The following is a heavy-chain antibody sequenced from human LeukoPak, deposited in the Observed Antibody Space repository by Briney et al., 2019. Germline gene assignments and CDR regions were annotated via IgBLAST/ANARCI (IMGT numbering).Heavy chain of an antibody. J-gene: IGHJ4*02. CDR1: GYTSTSYY. CDR2: IIPSGGST. Sequence: ASVKVSCKASGYTSTSYYIHWVRQAPGQGLEWMGIIIPSGGSTNYPPKFQGRITVTRDTSTSIVYMELSRLRSEDTAMYYCVREFRGGTFDFWGQGTLVTVSS. D-gene: IGHD5-24*01. CDR3: VREFRGGTFDF. V-gene: IGHV1-46*01.